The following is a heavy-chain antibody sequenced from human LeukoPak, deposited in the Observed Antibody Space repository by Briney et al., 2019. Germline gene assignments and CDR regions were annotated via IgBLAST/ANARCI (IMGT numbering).Heavy chain of an antibody. D-gene: IGHD3-16*01. CDR3: AKVGAAHTWADAFDI. J-gene: IGHJ3*02. V-gene: IGHV3-48*01. CDR2: ISSSSSSI. CDR1: GFTFSSYS. Sequence: GGSLRLSCAASGFTFSSYSMNWVRQAPGKGLEWVSYISSSSSSIYYADSVKGRFTISRDNSKNTLYLQMNSLRAEDTAVYYCAKVGAAHTWADAFDIWGQGTMVTVSS.